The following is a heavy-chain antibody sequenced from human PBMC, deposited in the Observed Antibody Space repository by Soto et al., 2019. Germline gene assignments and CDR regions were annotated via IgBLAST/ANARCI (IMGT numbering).Heavy chain of an antibody. CDR3: ARGSTDSYPGSRIFDF. D-gene: IGHD3-10*01. CDR1: GLTFGSRA. CDR2: ITDTGGDA. Sequence: VGSLRLSCVASGLTFGSRAMTWVRQAPGEGLQWVSTITDTGGDAKYADSVRGRFVISRDNSKKTLYLQMTSLTAEDSAMYYCARGSTDSYPGSRIFDFWGRGTLVTVSS. V-gene: IGHV3-23*01. J-gene: IGHJ4*02.